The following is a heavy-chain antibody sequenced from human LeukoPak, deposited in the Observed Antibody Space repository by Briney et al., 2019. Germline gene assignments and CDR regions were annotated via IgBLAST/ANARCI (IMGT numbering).Heavy chain of an antibody. V-gene: IGHV3-74*01. Sequence: GGSLRLSCAASGFTFSSYWMHWVRQAPEKGLVWVSRINSDGSSTSYADSVKGRFTISRDNAKNTLYLQMNSLRAEDTAVYYCARDKIMVVAAQYYYYGMDVWGQGTTVTVSS. D-gene: IGHD2-15*01. CDR3: ARDKIMVVAAQYYYYGMDV. CDR1: GFTFSSYW. J-gene: IGHJ6*02. CDR2: INSDGSST.